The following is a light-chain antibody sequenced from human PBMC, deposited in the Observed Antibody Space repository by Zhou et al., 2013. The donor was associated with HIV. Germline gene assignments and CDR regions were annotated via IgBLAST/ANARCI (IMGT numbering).Light chain of an antibody. CDR3: MQALQTPYT. CDR1: QSLLHSNGYNY. CDR2: LGS. V-gene: IGKV2-28*01. J-gene: IGKJ2*01. Sequence: DIVMTQSPLSLPVTPGEPASISCRSSQSLLHSNGYNYLDWYLQKPGQSPQLLIYLGSNRASGVPDRFSGSGSGTDFTLNINRVEAEDVGVYYCMQALQTPYTFGQGTKLEIK.